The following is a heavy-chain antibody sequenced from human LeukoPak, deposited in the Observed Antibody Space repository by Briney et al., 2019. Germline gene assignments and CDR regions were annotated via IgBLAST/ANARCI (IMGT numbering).Heavy chain of an antibody. CDR2: INTNTGNP. CDR1: GYTFTSYA. CDR3: ARDSTDFYYYYYYMDV. J-gene: IGHJ6*03. Sequence: VASVKVSCKASGYTFTSYAMNWVRQAPGQGLEWMGWINTNTGNPTYAQGFTGRFVFSLDTSVSTAYLQISSLKAEDTAVYYCARDSTDFYYYYYYMDVWGKGTTVTVSS. D-gene: IGHD2-2*01. V-gene: IGHV7-4-1*02.